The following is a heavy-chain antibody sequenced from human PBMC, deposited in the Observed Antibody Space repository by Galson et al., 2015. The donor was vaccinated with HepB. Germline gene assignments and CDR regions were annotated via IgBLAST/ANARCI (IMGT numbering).Heavy chain of an antibody. CDR1: GFSLTTSGVG. J-gene: IGHJ5*02. CDR2: IFWNDGK. V-gene: IGHV2-5*01. D-gene: IGHD5-12*01. CDR3: ARSPSIVAITGEDNWFDP. Sequence: PALVKPTQTLTLTCTFTGFSLTTSGVGVGWIRQPPGKALEWVALIFWNDGKFYSPSLKNRITITKDTSKNQVVLRMTNMDPVDTATYYCARSPSIVAITGEDNWFDPWGQGTLVTVSS.